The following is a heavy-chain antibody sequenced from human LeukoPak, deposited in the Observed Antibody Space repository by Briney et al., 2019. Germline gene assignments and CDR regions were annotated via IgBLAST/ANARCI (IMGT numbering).Heavy chain of an antibody. CDR2: ISAYNGNT. V-gene: IGHV1-18*01. Sequence: ASVKVSCKASGYTFTSYGFSWVRQAPGQGLEWMGWISAYNGNTDYAQNLQGRVTMTTDTSTSTAYMELSSLRSEDTAVYYCARSPPDIVVVPAAMRGAFDIWGQGTMVTVSS. J-gene: IGHJ3*02. D-gene: IGHD2-2*01. CDR1: GYTFTSYG. CDR3: ARSPPDIVVVPAAMRGAFDI.